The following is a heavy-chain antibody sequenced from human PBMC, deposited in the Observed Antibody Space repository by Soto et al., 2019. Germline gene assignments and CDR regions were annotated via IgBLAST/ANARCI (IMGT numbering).Heavy chain of an antibody. Sequence: QVQLQQWGAGLLKPSETLSLTCAVYGGSFSGYSWSWIRQPPGKGLEWIGEINHSGSTNYNPSLNSRVTISVDTSKNQFSLKLSSVTAADTAVYYCASITIFGVVDYWGQGTLVTVSS. CDR1: GGSFSGYS. J-gene: IGHJ4*02. CDR2: INHSGST. V-gene: IGHV4-34*01. CDR3: ASITIFGVVDY. D-gene: IGHD3-3*01.